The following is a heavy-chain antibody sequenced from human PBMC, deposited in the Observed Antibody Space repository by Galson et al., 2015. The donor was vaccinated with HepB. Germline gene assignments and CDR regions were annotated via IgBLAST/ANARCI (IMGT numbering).Heavy chain of an antibody. V-gene: IGHV3-23*01. Sequence: SLRLSCAASGFTFSSYAMSWVRQAPGKGLEWVSAISGSGGSTYYADSVKGRFTISRDNSKNTLCLQMNSLRAEDTAVYYCAKGLGNLYGDYYFDYWGQGTLVTVSS. CDR1: GFTFSSYA. CDR2: ISGSGGST. J-gene: IGHJ4*02. CDR3: AKGLGNLYGDYYFDY. D-gene: IGHD4-17*01.